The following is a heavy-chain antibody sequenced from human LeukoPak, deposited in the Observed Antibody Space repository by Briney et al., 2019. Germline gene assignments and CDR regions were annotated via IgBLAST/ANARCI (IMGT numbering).Heavy chain of an antibody. CDR2: INHSGST. CDR1: GGSFSGYY. D-gene: IGHD6-19*01. Sequence: PSETLSLTCAVYGGSFSGYYWSWIRQPPGKGLEWIGEINHSGSTNYNPSLKSRVTISVDTFKNQFSLKLSSVTAADTAVYYCARGQGEGSGWSWGFDPWGQGTLVTVSS. J-gene: IGHJ5*02. CDR3: ARGQGEGSGWSWGFDP. V-gene: IGHV4-34*01.